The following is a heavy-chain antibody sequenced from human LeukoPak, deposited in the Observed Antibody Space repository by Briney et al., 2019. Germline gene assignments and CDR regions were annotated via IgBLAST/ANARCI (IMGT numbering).Heavy chain of an antibody. CDR1: GFTFSTYN. Sequence: GGSLRLSCAASGFTFSTYNMNWVRQAPGKGLEWVSFISSSSTYIYYADSVKGRFTISRDNAKNSLYLQMNSLRAEDTAVYYCARDLGGYYDFWSGYIRDPQPYWGQGTLVTVSS. CDR2: ISSSSTYI. CDR3: ARDLGGYYDFWSGYIRDPQPY. V-gene: IGHV3-21*01. J-gene: IGHJ4*02. D-gene: IGHD3-3*01.